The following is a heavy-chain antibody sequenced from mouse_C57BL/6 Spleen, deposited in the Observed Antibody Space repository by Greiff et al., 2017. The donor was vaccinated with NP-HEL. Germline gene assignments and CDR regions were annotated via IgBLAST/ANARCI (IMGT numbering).Heavy chain of an antibody. CDR1: GYTFTSYW. Sequence: QVHVKQSGAELVKPGASVKMSCKASGYTFTSYWITWVKQRPGQGLEWIGDIYPGSGSTNYNDKFKSKATLTVDTSSSTAYMQLSSLTSEDSAVYYCARGNSDYWGQGTTLTVSS. V-gene: IGHV1-55*01. CDR3: ARGNSDY. J-gene: IGHJ2*01. CDR2: IYPGSGST.